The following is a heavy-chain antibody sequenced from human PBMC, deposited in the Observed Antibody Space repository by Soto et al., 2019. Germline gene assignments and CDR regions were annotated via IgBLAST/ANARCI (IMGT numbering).Heavy chain of an antibody. CDR2: VIPILGMA. D-gene: IGHD2-2*01. CDR3: ARGRALVGPGAVDRQNGFEP. CDR1: GGTFSIYS. V-gene: IGHV1-69*04. Sequence: SVKVSCKASGGTFSIYSFSWVLQAPGQGLEWMGRVIPILGMANYAQKFQGRVTITADKSTSTVYMEMSSLRSEDTAGYYCARGRALVGPGAVDRQNGFEPWG. J-gene: IGHJ5*02.